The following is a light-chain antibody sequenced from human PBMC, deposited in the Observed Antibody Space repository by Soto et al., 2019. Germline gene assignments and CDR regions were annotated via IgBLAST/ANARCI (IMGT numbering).Light chain of an antibody. CDR3: SSYTSSSTLESV. CDR1: SSDVGGYNY. J-gene: IGLJ1*01. CDR2: EVS. Sequence: QSALPQPASVSWSPGPSITIAFTGTSSDVGGYNYVSWYQQHPGKAPKLMIYEVSNRPSGVSNRFSGSKSGNTASLTISGLQAEDEADYYCSSYTSSSTLESVFGTGTKVTVL. V-gene: IGLV2-14*01.